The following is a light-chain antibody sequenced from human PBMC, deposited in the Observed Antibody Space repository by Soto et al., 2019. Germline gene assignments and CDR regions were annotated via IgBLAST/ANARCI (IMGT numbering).Light chain of an antibody. V-gene: IGKV1-27*01. J-gene: IGKJ1*01. Sequence: DIQMTQSPSSLSASVGDRVTITCRASQDISDHLAWYQHKPGKVPKLLIYEASTLQSGVPSRFSGGGSGAAFTLTISSLQPEDVATYYCQKYNRTPRTFGQGTKVELK. CDR2: EAS. CDR3: QKYNRTPRT. CDR1: QDISDH.